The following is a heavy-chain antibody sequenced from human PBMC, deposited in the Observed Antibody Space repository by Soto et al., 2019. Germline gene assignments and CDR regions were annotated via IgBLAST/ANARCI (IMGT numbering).Heavy chain of an antibody. D-gene: IGHD6-6*01. CDR1: GYTFTGYY. CDR3: ARLEQLVYYFDY. CDR2: INPNSGGT. J-gene: IGHJ4*02. V-gene: IGHV1-2*02. Sequence: ASVKVSCKASGYTFTGYYMHWVRQAPGQGLEWMGWINPNSGGTNYAQKFRGRVTMTRDTSISTAYMELSRLRSDDTAVYYCARLEQLVYYFDYWGQGQWSPSPQ.